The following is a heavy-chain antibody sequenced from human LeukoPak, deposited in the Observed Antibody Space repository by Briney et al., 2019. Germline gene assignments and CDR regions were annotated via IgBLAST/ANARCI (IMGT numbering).Heavy chain of an antibody. V-gene: IGHV1-46*01. J-gene: IGHJ4*02. D-gene: IGHD3-10*01. Sequence: ASVKVSCKASGYTFTSYYMHWVRQAPGQGLEWMGIINPSGGSTSYAQKFQGRVTMTRDTSTSTVYMELSSLRSEDTAVYYCARAARSGSYYNGGLFDYWGQGTLVTVSS. CDR1: GYTFTSYY. CDR3: ARAARSGSYYNGGLFDY. CDR2: INPSGGST.